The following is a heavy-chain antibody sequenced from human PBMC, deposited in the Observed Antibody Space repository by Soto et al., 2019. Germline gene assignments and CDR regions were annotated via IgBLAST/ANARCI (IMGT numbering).Heavy chain of an antibody. CDR1: GFIFSNYA. Sequence: QVQLVESGGGVVQPGRSLRVSCAASGFIFSNYAMHWVRQAPGKGLEWVAVVSDDGSNQFYAESVKGRFTISRDSSKTTLYLQMNNLREEDTAVDYCARDRVYYYDNSGYYNFDYWGQGTRVIVSS. V-gene: IGHV3-30-3*01. CDR2: VSDDGSNQ. D-gene: IGHD3-22*01. CDR3: ARDRVYYYDNSGYYNFDY. J-gene: IGHJ4*02.